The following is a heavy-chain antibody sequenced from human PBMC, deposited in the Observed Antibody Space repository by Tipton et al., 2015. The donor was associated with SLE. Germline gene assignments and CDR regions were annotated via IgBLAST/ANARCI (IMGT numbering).Heavy chain of an antibody. J-gene: IGHJ4*02. CDR1: GYSISAGYY. CDR3: ARIFSDSFDH. D-gene: IGHD3-9*01. V-gene: IGHV4-61*08. Sequence: GLVKPSETLSLKCAVSGYSISAGYYWGWVRQPPGKGLEWIGYMYYNERTNYNPSLKSRVTMSLDTSRSQFSLRLSSVTAADTAVYYCARIFSDSFDHWGQGTLVTVSS. CDR2: MYYNERT.